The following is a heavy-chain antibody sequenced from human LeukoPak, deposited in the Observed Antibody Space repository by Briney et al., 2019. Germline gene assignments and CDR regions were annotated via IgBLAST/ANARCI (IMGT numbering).Heavy chain of an antibody. CDR2: INPNSGGT. CDR3: ARVFNYYDTSGYYT. Sequence: ASVKVSCKASGYTFTDYFMHWVRQAPGQGLEWMGWINPNSGGTTFAQKFQGRVTMTRDTSISTAYMELSRLRSDDTAVYYCARVFNYYDTSGYYTWGQGTLVTVSS. CDR1: GYTFTDYF. V-gene: IGHV1-2*02. D-gene: IGHD3-22*01. J-gene: IGHJ5*02.